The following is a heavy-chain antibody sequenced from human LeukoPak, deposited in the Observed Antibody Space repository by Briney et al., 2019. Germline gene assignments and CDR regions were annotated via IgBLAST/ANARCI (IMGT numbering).Heavy chain of an antibody. J-gene: IGHJ4*02. CDR3: AKGLGIAVAGSDY. V-gene: IGHV3-30*18. CDR2: ISYDGGNK. D-gene: IGHD6-19*01. Sequence: GGSLRLSCAASGFTLSRYGMHWVRQAPGKGLEWVALISYDGGNKYYADSVTGRFTISRDNSKNTLYLQMNSLRAEDTSVYYCAKGLGIAVAGSDYWGQGTLVTVSS. CDR1: GFTLSRYG.